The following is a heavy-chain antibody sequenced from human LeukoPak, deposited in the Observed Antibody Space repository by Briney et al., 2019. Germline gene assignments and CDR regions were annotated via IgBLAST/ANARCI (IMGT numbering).Heavy chain of an antibody. V-gene: IGHV4-4*07. D-gene: IGHD3-22*01. Sequence: SETLSLTCTVSGGSISSYYWSWIRQPAEKGLEWIGRIYTSGTTNYNPSLKSRITMSVDTSKNQFSLKMRSVTAADTAVYYCARANHDGSDYWGQGTLVTVSS. CDR1: GGSISSYY. J-gene: IGHJ4*02. CDR2: IYTSGTT. CDR3: ARANHDGSDY.